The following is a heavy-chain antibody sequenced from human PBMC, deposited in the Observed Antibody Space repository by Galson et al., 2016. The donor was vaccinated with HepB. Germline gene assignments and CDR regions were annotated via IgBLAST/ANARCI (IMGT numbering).Heavy chain of an antibody. CDR2: ISNDGNNK. CDR1: GFTFNTYG. Sequence: SLRLSCAVSGFTFNTYGMHWVRLAPGKGLDWVAVISNDGNNKYYADSVKGRFTISRDNSKNTLYLQMNSLRPEDTSLYYCAGAFDYWGQGTLVTVSS. D-gene: IGHD3-16*01. CDR3: AGAFDY. V-gene: IGHV3-30*03. J-gene: IGHJ4*02.